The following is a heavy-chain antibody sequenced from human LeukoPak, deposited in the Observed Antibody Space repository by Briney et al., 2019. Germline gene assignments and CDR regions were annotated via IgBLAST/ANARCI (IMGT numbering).Heavy chain of an antibody. V-gene: IGHV3-48*03. CDR1: GFIVSSCE. D-gene: IGHD6-19*01. Sequence: PGGPLRLSCAVSGFIVSSCEMNWVRQAPGKGLQWISFIASDGSIEYADSVKGRFTLSRDDAQNSVSLQMNSLRTEDAGVYYCATSLSGWGTYYYMDAWGKGTTVTISS. CDR2: IASDGSI. J-gene: IGHJ6*03. CDR3: ATSLSGWGTYYYMDA.